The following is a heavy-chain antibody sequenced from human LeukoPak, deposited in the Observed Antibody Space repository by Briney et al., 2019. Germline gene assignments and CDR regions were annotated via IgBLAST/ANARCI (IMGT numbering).Heavy chain of an antibody. CDR1: GFTFSTSW. CDR2: IRQDGSSK. CDR3: ARDVSYFDY. V-gene: IGHV3-7*01. D-gene: IGHD2/OR15-2a*01. J-gene: IGHJ4*02. Sequence: GGSLRLSCAVSGFTFSTSWMTWVRQAPGKGLEWVANIRQDGSSKYYVDSVKGRFTISRDNAKNSLYLQMNSLRVEDTAVYYCARDVSYFDYWGQGALVTVSS.